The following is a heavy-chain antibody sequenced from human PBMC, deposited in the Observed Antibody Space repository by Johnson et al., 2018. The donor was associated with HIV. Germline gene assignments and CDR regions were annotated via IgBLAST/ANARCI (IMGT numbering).Heavy chain of an antibody. V-gene: IGHV3-66*02. CDR3: AKETPSSGGTFDI. Sequence: VQLVEFGGGLVQPGGSLRLSCAASRLSVSKNYMSWVRQAPGKGLEWVSLIYSGDNTKYADSVKGRFTISRDNSKNTLYLQMNSLRAEDTAVYYCAKETPSSGGTFDIWGQGTMVTVSS. D-gene: IGHD6-25*01. J-gene: IGHJ3*02. CDR1: RLSVSKNY. CDR2: IYSGDNT.